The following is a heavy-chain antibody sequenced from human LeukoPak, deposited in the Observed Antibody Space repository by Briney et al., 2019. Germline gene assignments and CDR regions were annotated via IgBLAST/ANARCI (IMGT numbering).Heavy chain of an antibody. CDR1: GFTFSSYS. Sequence: GGSLRLSCAASGFTFSSYSMNWVRQAPGKGLEWVSSISSSSSYIYYADSVKGRFTISRDNAKNSLYLQMNSLRAEDTAVYYCASLSASFAFDIWGQGTMVAVSS. J-gene: IGHJ3*02. CDR3: ASLSASFAFDI. D-gene: IGHD3-16*02. V-gene: IGHV3-21*01. CDR2: ISSSSSYI.